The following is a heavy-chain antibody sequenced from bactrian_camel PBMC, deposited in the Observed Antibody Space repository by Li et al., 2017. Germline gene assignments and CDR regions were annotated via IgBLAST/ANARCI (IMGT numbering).Heavy chain of an antibody. CDR2: IYTNGGTT. CDR1: GHIFTTNV. V-gene: IGHV3S53*01. Sequence: HVQLVESGGGSVQAGESLRLSCVVSGHIFTTNVLGWFRQAPGKEREGVAVIYTNGGTTYYADSVKGRFTISRDNAKNTVDLQMNSLVPEDTAMYYCAADTNLVAGEGGPLAGGRYNYWGQGTQVTVS. CDR3: AADTNLVAGEGGPLAGGRYNY. D-gene: IGHD6*01. J-gene: IGHJ4*01.